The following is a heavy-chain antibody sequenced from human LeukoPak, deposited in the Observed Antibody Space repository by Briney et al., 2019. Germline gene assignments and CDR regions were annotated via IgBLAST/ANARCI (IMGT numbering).Heavy chain of an antibody. Sequence: PGGSLRLSCAASGFTLSTYTMNWVRQAPGKGLQWFSYISSSSSTIYYADSVKGRFTISRDNAKNSLYLQMNSLRDEDTAVYYCAREYSSSSGRAFDIWGQGTMVTGSS. CDR2: ISSSSSTI. CDR3: AREYSSSSGRAFDI. V-gene: IGHV3-48*02. CDR1: GFTLSTYT. J-gene: IGHJ3*02. D-gene: IGHD6-6*01.